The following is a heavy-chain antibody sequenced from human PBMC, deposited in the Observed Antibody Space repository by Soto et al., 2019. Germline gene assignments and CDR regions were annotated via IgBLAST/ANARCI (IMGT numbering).Heavy chain of an antibody. Sequence: EVQLVESGGGLVQPGGSLRLSCAASGLPFSSHYMSWIRQAPGRGLEWVAKINPGGRDEQYADSVRGRFTVSRDNTKNLVFLQMKGLRVEDTAVYYCARETWWRLDYWGQGNLVTVSS. D-gene: IGHD2-15*01. J-gene: IGHJ4*02. V-gene: IGHV3-7*04. CDR2: INPGGRDE. CDR1: GLPFSSHY. CDR3: ARETWWRLDY.